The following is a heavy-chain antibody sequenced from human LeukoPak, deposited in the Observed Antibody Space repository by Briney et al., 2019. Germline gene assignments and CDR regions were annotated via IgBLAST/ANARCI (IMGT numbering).Heavy chain of an antibody. Sequence: GGSLRLSCAASGFTFSSYGMSWVRQAPGKGLEWVSFISGSGGSTDYAVSVRGRFTISRDNSKNTLYLQMNSLRAEDTAVYCTRDGRAPDVVPFDHWGQGTLVTVSS. V-gene: IGHV3-23*01. D-gene: IGHD5-24*01. J-gene: IGHJ4*02. CDR3: RDGRAPDVVPFDH. CDR1: GFTFSSYG. CDR2: ISGSGGST.